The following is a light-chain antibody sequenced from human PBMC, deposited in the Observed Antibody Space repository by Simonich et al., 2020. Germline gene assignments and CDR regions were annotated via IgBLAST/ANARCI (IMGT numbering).Light chain of an antibody. Sequence: DIVMTHSPDSLAVSLGERATINFKPSQSVLYSSNNKNYLAWYQQKPGQHPKLLIYWASTRESGVPDRFSGRGSGTDFTLTISSLQAEDVAVYYCQQYYSTPWTFGQGTKVEIK. CDR1: QSVLYSSNNKNY. CDR3: QQYYSTPWT. V-gene: IGKV4-1*01. CDR2: WAS. J-gene: IGKJ1*01.